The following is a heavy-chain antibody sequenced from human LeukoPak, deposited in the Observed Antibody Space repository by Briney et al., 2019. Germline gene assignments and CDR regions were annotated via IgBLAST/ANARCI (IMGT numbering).Heavy chain of an antibody. D-gene: IGHD3-22*01. V-gene: IGHV3-48*01. Sequence: GGSLRLSCATSGLTFTTNSMNWVRQAPGKGLEWVSYISRSSTTIYYADSVKGRFTISRDNAKNSLYLQLNSLRAEDTAVYYCARVLHKRNYDSSDYYGFWGQGTLVTVSS. CDR2: ISRSSTTI. CDR1: GLTFTTNS. CDR3: ARVLHKRNYDSSDYYGF. J-gene: IGHJ4*02.